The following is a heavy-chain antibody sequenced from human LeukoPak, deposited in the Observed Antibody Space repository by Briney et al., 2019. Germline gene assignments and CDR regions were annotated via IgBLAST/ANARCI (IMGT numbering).Heavy chain of an antibody. Sequence: GGSLRLSCAASGFTFSSYAMHWVRQAPGKGLEWVAVISYDGSNKYYADSVKGRFTISRDNYKNTLYLQMNSLRAEDTAVYYCARDNREQQLVPPTFDYWGQGTLVSVSS. CDR2: ISYDGSNK. CDR1: GFTFSSYA. V-gene: IGHV3-30-3*01. D-gene: IGHD6-13*01. CDR3: ARDNREQQLVPPTFDY. J-gene: IGHJ4*02.